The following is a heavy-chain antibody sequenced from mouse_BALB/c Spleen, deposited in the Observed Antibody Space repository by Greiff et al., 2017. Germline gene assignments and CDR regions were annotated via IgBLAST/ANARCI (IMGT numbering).Heavy chain of an antibody. CDR3: ARDDGYYYYYAMDY. Sequence: VQLKQSGAELVKPGASVKLSCTASGFNIKDTYMHWVKQRPEQGLEWIGRIDPANGNTKYDPKFQGKATITADTSSNTAYLQLSSLTSEDTAVYYCARDDGYYYYYAMDYWGQGTSVTVSS. V-gene: IGHV14-3*02. D-gene: IGHD2-3*01. CDR1: GFNIKDTY. CDR2: IDPANGNT. J-gene: IGHJ4*01.